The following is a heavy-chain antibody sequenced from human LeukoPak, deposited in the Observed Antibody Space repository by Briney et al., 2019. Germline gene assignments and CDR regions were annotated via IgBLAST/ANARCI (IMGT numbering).Heavy chain of an antibody. D-gene: IGHD4-17*01. J-gene: IGHJ4*02. Sequence: SQTLSLTCTVSGGSISSGGYYWTWIRQHPGKGLEWIGYIYYSGSTYYNPSLKSRVTISVGTSKNQFSLKLSSVAAADTAVYYCARGLTTVTTPQYFDYWGQGTLVTVSS. CDR3: ARGLTTVTTPQYFDY. CDR2: IYYSGST. V-gene: IGHV4-31*03. CDR1: GGSISSGGYY.